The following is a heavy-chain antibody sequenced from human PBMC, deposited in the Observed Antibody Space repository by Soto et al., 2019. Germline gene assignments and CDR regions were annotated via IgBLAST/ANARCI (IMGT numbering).Heavy chain of an antibody. CDR3: ARISNTSPNWFDP. V-gene: IGHV3-11*01. D-gene: IGHD2-2*01. CDR2: ITSSGSTI. J-gene: IGHJ5*02. CDR1: GFTFSDYY. Sequence: SLRLSCAASGFTFSDYYMSWIRQAPGKGLEWVSYITSSGSTIYYADSVKGRFTISRDNAKNSLYLQMNSLRAEDTAVYYCARISNTSPNWFDPWGQGTLVTVSS.